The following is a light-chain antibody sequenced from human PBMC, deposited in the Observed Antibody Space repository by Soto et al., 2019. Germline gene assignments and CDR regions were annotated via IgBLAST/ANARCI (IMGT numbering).Light chain of an antibody. Sequence: DIQMTQSPSTLSASVGDRVTITCRASQSISSWLAWYQQKPGKAPKLLIYKASSLESGVPSRFSGSGSGTEFTLTISSLQPDDFATYYCQQYNSYPWTFCQGTKGEIK. CDR2: KAS. J-gene: IGKJ1*01. V-gene: IGKV1-5*03. CDR1: QSISSW. CDR3: QQYNSYPWT.